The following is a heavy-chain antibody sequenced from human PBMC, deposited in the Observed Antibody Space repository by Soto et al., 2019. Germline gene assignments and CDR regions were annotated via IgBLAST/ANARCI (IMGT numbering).Heavy chain of an antibody. D-gene: IGHD2-15*01. CDR1: TYTFTDYY. J-gene: IGHJ6*02. V-gene: IGHV1-2*02. CDR2: INPYNGVT. Sequence: QVRLVQSGAEVRKPGASVKVCCDASTYTFTDYYIDWVRQAPGQGLEWLGWINPYNGVTNYAQRFQGRVAMTRDTSISVAYMELTRLKSDDTALYYCARQRPHSPCFYYGMDFWGQGTTVTVSS. CDR3: ARQRPHSPCFYYGMDF.